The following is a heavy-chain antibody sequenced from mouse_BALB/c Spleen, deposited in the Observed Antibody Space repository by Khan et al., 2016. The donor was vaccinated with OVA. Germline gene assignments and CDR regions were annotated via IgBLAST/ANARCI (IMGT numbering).Heavy chain of an antibody. CDR1: GYTFTNYG. Sequence: QIQLVQSGPELKKPGETVKFSCKASGYTFTNYGMNWVKQAPGKGLKWMGWINTYTGEPTYAADFKGRFAFSFETSASTAYLQLNNLKNEDTATYLCARNGNYWYFDVWGAGTTVTVSS. CDR3: ARNGNYWYFDV. CDR2: INTYTGEP. V-gene: IGHV9-3-1*01. J-gene: IGHJ1*01. D-gene: IGHD2-1*01.